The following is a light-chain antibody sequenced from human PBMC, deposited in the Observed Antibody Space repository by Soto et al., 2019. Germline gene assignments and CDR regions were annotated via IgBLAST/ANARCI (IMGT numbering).Light chain of an antibody. CDR1: QTVSRN. V-gene: IGKV3-15*01. CDR3: QQYNNWPS. CDR2: DIS. J-gene: IGKJ5*01. Sequence: EVVMTQSPATLSVSPGERATLSCRASQTVSRNLAWYQQRPGQAPRLLIYDISNRATGVPARFSGSGSETEFTLTIRSLQSEDFAVYFCQQYNNWPSFGQGTRLET.